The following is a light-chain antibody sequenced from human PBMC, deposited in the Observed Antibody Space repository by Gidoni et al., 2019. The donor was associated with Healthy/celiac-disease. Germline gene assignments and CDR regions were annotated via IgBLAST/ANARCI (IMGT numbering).Light chain of an antibody. Sequence: EIALTQSPATLSLSPGERATLSCRASQRVSSYLAWYQQKPGQAPRLLIYDASNRATGIPARFSGSGSGTDFTLTISSLEPEDFAVYYCQQRSNWWTFGQGTKVEIK. V-gene: IGKV3-11*01. CDR2: DAS. CDR3: QQRSNWWT. J-gene: IGKJ1*01. CDR1: QRVSSY.